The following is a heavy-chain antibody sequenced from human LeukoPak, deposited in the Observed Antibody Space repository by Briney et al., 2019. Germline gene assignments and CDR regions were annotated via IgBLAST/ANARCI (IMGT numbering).Heavy chain of an antibody. Sequence: PGGSLRLSCAASGFTFSSHWMHWVRQAPGKGLVWVSRISSDGTNTNYADSVKGRFTVSRDNSKNTLYLQIIGLRAEDTAVYYCAKGSYNYDSSADYMDVWGKGTTVTVSS. CDR2: ISSDGTNT. D-gene: IGHD3-22*01. J-gene: IGHJ6*03. CDR3: AKGSYNYDSSADYMDV. CDR1: GFTFSSHW. V-gene: IGHV3-74*01.